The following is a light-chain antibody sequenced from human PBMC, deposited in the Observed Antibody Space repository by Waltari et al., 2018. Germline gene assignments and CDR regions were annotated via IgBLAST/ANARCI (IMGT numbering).Light chain of an antibody. Sequence: DIQMTQSPSSLSASVGDRVTITCQASQDISNYLNWYQQKPGKAPKLLIYDASNLETGFPSRFSGSGSGTDFTFTISSLQPEDIATYYCLHLNNFPLSFGGGTKVELK. J-gene: IGKJ4*01. CDR2: DAS. V-gene: IGKV1-33*01. CDR3: LHLNNFPLS. CDR1: QDISNY.